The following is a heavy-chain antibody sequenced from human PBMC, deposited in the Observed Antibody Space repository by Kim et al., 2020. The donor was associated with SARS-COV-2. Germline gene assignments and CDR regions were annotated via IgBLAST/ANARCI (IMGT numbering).Heavy chain of an antibody. J-gene: IGHJ2*01. D-gene: IGHD3-22*01. V-gene: IGHV4-39*07. Sequence: SETLSLTCTVSGGSISSSSYYWGWIRQPPGKGLEWIGSIYYSGSTYYNPSLKSRVTISVDTSKNQFSLKLSSVTAADTAVYYCARVSGGWLLPHWYFDL. CDR2: IYYSGST. CDR1: GGSISSSSYY. CDR3: ARVSGGWLLPHWYFDL.